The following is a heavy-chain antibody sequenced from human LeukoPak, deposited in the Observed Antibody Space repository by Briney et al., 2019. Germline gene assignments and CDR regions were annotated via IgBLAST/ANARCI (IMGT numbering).Heavy chain of an antibody. Sequence: ASVKVSCKASGYTFTGYYIHWVRQAPGQGLEWMGWINPNSGGTNFAQGFQGRVTMTRDTSISTAYMELSRLRSDDTAVYYCANYGFSGSVYHGKFDPWGQGTLVTVSS. CDR3: ANYGFSGSVYHGKFDP. CDR2: INPNSGGT. D-gene: IGHD3-10*01. CDR1: GYTFTGYY. V-gene: IGHV1-2*02. J-gene: IGHJ5*02.